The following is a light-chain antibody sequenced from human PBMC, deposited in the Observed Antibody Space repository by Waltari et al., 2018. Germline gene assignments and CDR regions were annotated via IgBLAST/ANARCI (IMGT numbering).Light chain of an antibody. CDR1: SSDIGGYNY. J-gene: IGLJ2*01. V-gene: IGLV2-8*01. CDR3: SSYAGSKTLI. CDR2: EVS. Sequence: QSALTQPPSASGSPGQSVTISCTGTSSDIGGYNYVSWFQQHPDKAPKLMIYEVSKRPSGGPDRCSGSKSGNTASLTVSGLQAEDEADYYCSSYAGSKTLIFGGGTKLTVL.